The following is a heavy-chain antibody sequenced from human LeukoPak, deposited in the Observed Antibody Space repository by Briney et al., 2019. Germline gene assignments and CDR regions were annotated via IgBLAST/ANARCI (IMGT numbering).Heavy chain of an antibody. D-gene: IGHD5-18*01. CDR3: ARGYSFGFKTIDY. CDR1: GFTFSSYS. Sequence: GGSLRLSCAASGFTFSSYSMNWVRQAPGKGLEWVSSLRSSGSYIYYADFVKGRFTISRDNAENFLYLQMNCLRAEDTAVYYCARGYSFGFKTIDYWGQGTLVTVSS. V-gene: IGHV3-21*06. CDR2: LRSSGSYI. J-gene: IGHJ4*02.